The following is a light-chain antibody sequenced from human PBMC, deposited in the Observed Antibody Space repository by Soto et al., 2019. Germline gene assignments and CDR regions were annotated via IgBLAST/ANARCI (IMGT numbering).Light chain of an antibody. CDR3: QQYNSYSWT. J-gene: IGKJ1*01. CDR2: DAS. Sequence: DIQMTQSPSSVSASVGDTVTITCRASQSISSWLAWYQQKPGKAPKLLIYDASSLESGVPSRFSGSGSETEFALTISSLQPDDFATYDCQQYNSYSWTFGQGTKVDIK. V-gene: IGKV1-5*01. CDR1: QSISSW.